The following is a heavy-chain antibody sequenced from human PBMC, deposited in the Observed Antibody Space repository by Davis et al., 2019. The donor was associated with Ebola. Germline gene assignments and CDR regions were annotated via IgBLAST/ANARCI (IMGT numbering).Heavy chain of an antibody. D-gene: IGHD2-21*02. CDR3: ASRLTAIRYYYYYGMDV. J-gene: IGHJ6*02. CDR2: IDPSDSYT. V-gene: IGHV5-10-1*01. Sequence: KVSCKGSGYSFTSYWISWVRQMPGKGLEWMGRIDPSDSYTNYSPSFQGHVTISADKSISTAYLQWSSLKASDTAMYYCASRLTAIRYYYYYGMDVWGQGTTVTVSS. CDR1: GYSFTSYW.